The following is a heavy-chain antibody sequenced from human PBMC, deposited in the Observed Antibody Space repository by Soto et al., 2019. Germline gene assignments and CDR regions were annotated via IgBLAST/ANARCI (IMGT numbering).Heavy chain of an antibody. CDR3: ARDLLRRYDFWRLFDY. J-gene: IGHJ4*02. CDR2: IKQDGSEK. CDR1: GFTFSSYW. V-gene: IGHV3-7*01. D-gene: IGHD3-3*01. Sequence: EVQLVESGGGLVQPGGSLRLSCAASGFTFSSYWMSWVRQAPGKGLEWVANIKQDGSEKYYVDSVKGRFTISRDNAKNSLYLQMNSLRAEDTAVYYCARDLLRRYDFWRLFDYWGQGTLVTVSS.